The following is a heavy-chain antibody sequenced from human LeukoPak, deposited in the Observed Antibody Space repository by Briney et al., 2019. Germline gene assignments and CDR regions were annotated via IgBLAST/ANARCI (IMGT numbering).Heavy chain of an antibody. V-gene: IGHV4-39*07. D-gene: IGHD1-26*01. CDR2: IYYSGST. J-gene: IGHJ4*02. CDR3: ARGGGSYYDY. Sequence: SETLSLTCTVSDGSISSSSYYWGWIRQPPGKGLEWIGNIYYSGSTSYNPPLKSRVTISADTSKNQFSLKLSSVTAADTAVYYYARGGGSYYDYWGQGTLVTVSS. CDR1: DGSISSSSYY.